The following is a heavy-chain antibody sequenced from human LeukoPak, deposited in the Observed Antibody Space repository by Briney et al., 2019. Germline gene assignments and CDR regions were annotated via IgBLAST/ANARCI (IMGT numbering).Heavy chain of an antibody. D-gene: IGHD1-26*01. CDR3: AKKGATTGGFDY. CDR1: GFTFSNFL. J-gene: IGHJ4*02. CDR2: ISGSGGDT. V-gene: IGHV3-23*01. Sequence: QSGGSLRLSCAASGFTFSNFLMTWVRQAPGKGPEWVSAISGSGGDTYYADSVKGRFTISRDNSKNTLYLQMNSLRAEDTAVYYCAKKGATTGGFDYWGQGTLVTVSS.